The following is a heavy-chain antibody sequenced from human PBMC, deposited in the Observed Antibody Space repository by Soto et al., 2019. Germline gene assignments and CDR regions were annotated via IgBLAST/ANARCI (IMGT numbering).Heavy chain of an antibody. CDR2: IYYTGTT. CDR1: GGSASRSFFY. D-gene: IGHD6-13*01. J-gene: IGHJ4*02. CDR3: GRLTTSSGWSLFDL. V-gene: IGHV4-61*03. Sequence: PSETLSLTCTVSGGSASRSFFYWIWVRQPPGQKLEWIGYIYYTGTTNYNPSLASRVAMSVDTAKKHFTLNLRSQTAADTASYYWGRLTTSSGWSLFDLWGQGMLVTVS.